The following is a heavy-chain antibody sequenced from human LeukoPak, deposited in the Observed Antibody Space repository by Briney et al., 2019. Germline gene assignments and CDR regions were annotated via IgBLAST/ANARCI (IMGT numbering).Heavy chain of an antibody. CDR1: GFTFSSYA. V-gene: IGHV3-23*01. D-gene: IGHD3-10*01. J-gene: IGHJ4*02. Sequence: GGSLRLSCAASGFTFSSYAMSWVCQAPGKGLEWVSAISGSGGSTYYAASVKGRFTISRDNSKNTLYLQMNSLRAEDTAVYYCAIRGGAHIDYWGQGTLVTVSS. CDR2: ISGSGGST. CDR3: AIRGGAHIDY.